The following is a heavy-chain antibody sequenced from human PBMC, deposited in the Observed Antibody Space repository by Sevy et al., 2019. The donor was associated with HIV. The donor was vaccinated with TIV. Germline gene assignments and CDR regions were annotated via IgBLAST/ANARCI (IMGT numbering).Heavy chain of an antibody. J-gene: IGHJ5*02. CDR2: INESGIT. CDR3: ARSPPVVVVPGAPSWFDP. CDR1: DGSFSGYY. V-gene: IGHV4-34*01. D-gene: IGHD2-2*01. Sequence: SETLSLTCAVHDGSFSGYYWNWIRQLPGKGLEWIGEINESGITYYNPSLKSRVTISVDTTKKQFSLKLNSVTAADTAVYFCARSPPVVVVPGAPSWFDPWGQGTLVTVSS.